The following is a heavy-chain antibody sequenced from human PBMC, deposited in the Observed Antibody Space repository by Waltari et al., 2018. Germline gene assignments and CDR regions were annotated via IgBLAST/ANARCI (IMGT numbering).Heavy chain of an antibody. V-gene: IGHV3-48*04. CDR3: ARDVEAARYYYYYMDV. CDR2: ISSSRTI. CDR1: GFTFSSYS. Sequence: EVQLVESGGGLVQPGGSLRLSCAASGFTFSSYSMNWVRQAPGKGLEWVSYISSSRTIYYADSVKGRFTISRDNAKNSLYLQMNSLRAEDTAVYYCARDVEAARYYYYYMDVWGKGTTVTVSS. J-gene: IGHJ6*03. D-gene: IGHD6-25*01.